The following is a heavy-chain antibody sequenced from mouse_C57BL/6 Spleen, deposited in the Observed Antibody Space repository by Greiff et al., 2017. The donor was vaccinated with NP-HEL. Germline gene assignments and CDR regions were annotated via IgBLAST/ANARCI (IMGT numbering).Heavy chain of an antibody. Sequence: EVQLVESEGGLVQPGSSMKLSCTASGFTFSDYYMAWVRQVPEKGLEWVANINYDGSSTYYLDSLKSRFIISRDNAKNILYLQMSSLQSEDTATYYCARRRRGDWYFDVWGTGTTVTVSS. CDR2: INYDGSST. V-gene: IGHV5-16*02. CDR3: ARRRRGDWYFDV. J-gene: IGHJ1*03. CDR1: GFTFSDYY.